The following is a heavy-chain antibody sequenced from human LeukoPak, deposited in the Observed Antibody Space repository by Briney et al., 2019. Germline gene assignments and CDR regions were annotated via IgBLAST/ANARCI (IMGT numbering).Heavy chain of an antibody. Sequence: GGSLRLSCTVSGFTLNEYSMTWIRQAPGKGLECLAFINNSGRTMYYADSVKGRFTISKDDAENSLFLQMSSLRVDDTAVYYCARDVGGLDHWGQGTAVTVSS. D-gene: IGHD3-16*01. CDR1: GFTLNEYS. CDR2: INNSGRTM. J-gene: IGHJ4*03. V-gene: IGHV3-11*01. CDR3: ARDVGGLDH.